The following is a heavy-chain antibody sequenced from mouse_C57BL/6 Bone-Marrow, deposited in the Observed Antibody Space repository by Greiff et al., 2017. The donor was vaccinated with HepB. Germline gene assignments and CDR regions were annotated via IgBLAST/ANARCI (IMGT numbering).Heavy chain of an antibody. J-gene: IGHJ3*01. V-gene: IGHV5-6*02. CDR2: ISSGGSYT. CDR1: GFTFSSYG. Sequence: DVKLVESGGDLVKPGGSLKLSCAASGFTFSSYGMSWVRQTPDKRLEWVATISSGGSYTYYPDSVKGRFTISRDNAKNTLYLQMSSLKSEDTAMYYCARQRSTMVTAWFAYWGQGTLVTVSA. CDR3: ARQRSTMVTAWFAY. D-gene: IGHD2-2*01.